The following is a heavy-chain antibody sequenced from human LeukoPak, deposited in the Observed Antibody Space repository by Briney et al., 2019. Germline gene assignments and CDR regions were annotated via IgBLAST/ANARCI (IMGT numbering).Heavy chain of an antibody. Sequence: SETLSLTCTVSGGSISSSSYYWGWIRQPPGKGLEWIGSIYYSGSTYYNPSLKSRVTISVDTSKNQFSLKLSSVTAADTAVYYCARVDIVVVVAATGVWFDPWGQGTLVTVSS. CDR3: ARVDIVVVVAATGVWFDP. D-gene: IGHD2-15*01. CDR1: GGSISSSSYY. CDR2: IYYSGST. V-gene: IGHV4-39*07. J-gene: IGHJ5*02.